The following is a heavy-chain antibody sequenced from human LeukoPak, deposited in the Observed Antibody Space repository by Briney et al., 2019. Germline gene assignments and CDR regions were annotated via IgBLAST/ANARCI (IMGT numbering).Heavy chain of an antibody. CDR1: GYTFTSYA. CDR3: ARDNFWSDYTYGKDV. Sequence: ASVKVSCKASGYTFTSYAISWVRQAPGQGLEWMGWISAYNGQTNYAQKLQGRVTMTTDTSTSTAYLELRSLRSDDTAVYYCARDNFWSDYTYGKDVWGQGTTVTVSS. D-gene: IGHD3-3*01. V-gene: IGHV1-18*01. CDR2: ISAYNGQT. J-gene: IGHJ6*02.